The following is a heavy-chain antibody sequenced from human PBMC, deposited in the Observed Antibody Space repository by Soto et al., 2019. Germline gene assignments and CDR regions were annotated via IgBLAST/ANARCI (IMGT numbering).Heavy chain of an antibody. V-gene: IGHV2-5*02. CDR1: GFSLTTSGAG. CDR3: AHRILRTAFEVLTPTASYFDF. J-gene: IGHJ4*02. CDR2: IYWDDDK. Sequence: QITLNESGPTVVKPAETLTLTCTFSGFSLTTSGAGVRWIRQSPRKPSEWLALIYWDDDKRYSASLKRRLTPTNDTSKNQVVLTMASVDPADTATYYCAHRILRTAFEVLTPTASYFDFWVQGTTVVVSS. D-gene: IGHD3-3*01.